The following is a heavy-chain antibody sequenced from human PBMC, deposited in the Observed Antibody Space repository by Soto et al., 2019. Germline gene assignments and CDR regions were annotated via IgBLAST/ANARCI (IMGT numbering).Heavy chain of an antibody. V-gene: IGHV3-30*18. J-gene: IGHJ6*02. CDR1: GFTFSSYG. D-gene: IGHD6-19*01. CDR2: ISYDGSNK. CDR3: AKDHIRGRSQWLNYYYYYYGMDV. Sequence: HPGGSLRLSCAASGFTFSSYGMHWVRQAPGKGLEWVAVISYDGSNKYYADSVKGRFTISRDNSKNTLYLQMNSLRAEDTAVYYCAKDHIRGRSQWLNYYYYYYGMDVWGQGTTVTVSS.